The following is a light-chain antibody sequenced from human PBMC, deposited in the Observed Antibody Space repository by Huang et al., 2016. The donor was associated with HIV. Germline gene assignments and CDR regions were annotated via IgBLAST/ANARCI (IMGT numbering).Light chain of an antibody. CDR2: DAS. Sequence: DIQMTQSPSSLSASVGDRVTITCQASQDISNYLSWYQHKPGRAPKPLIFDASSLETGVPSSFSGSGSGTYFTLTIASLQPEDVATYYCQHYDDPYTFGHGTKLEIK. CDR1: QDISNY. J-gene: IGKJ2*01. CDR3: QHYDDPYT. V-gene: IGKV1-33*01.